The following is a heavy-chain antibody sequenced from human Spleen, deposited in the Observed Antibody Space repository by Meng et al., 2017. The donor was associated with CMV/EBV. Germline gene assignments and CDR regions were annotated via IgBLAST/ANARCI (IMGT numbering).Heavy chain of an antibody. J-gene: IGHJ4*02. Sequence: GESLKISCAASGFTFSSYGMHWVRQAPGKGLEWVAFIRYDGSNKYYADSVKGRFTISRDNSKNTLYLQMNSLRAEDTAVYYCARDDGYNPYGRDYWGQGTLVTVSS. D-gene: IGHD5-24*01. V-gene: IGHV3-30*02. CDR3: ARDDGYNPYGRDY. CDR1: GFTFSSYG. CDR2: IRYDGSNK.